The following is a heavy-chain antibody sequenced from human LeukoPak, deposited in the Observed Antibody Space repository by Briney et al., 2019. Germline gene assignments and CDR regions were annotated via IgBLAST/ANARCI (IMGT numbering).Heavy chain of an antibody. V-gene: IGHV3-21*01. D-gene: IGHD5/OR15-5a*01. CDR3: ARDSVRHLDY. CDR2: ITSSSTYI. CDR1: GFTFSGYT. Sequence: GGSLRLSRVASGFTFSGYTMNWVRQAPGKGLEWVSSITSSSTYIYYADSVRGRFTISRDNAKNSLYLQMNSLRAEDTAVYYCARDSVRHLDYWGQGTLVTVSS. J-gene: IGHJ4*02.